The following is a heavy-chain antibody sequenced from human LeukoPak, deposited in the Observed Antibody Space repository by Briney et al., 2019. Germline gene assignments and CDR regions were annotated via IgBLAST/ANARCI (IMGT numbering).Heavy chain of an antibody. CDR1: GGSISSSSYY. D-gene: IGHD1-26*01. CDR3: ASPRASWWELWREFDI. V-gene: IGHV4-39*01. CDR2: IYYSGST. J-gene: IGHJ3*02. Sequence: PSETLSLTCTVSGGSISSSSYYWGWIRQPPGKGLEWIGCIYYSGSTYYNPSLKSRVTISVDTSKNQFSLKLSSVTAADTAVYYCASPRASWWELWREFDIWGQGTMVTVSS.